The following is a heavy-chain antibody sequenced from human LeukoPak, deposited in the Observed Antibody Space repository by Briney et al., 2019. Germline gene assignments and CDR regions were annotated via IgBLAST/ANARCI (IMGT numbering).Heavy chain of an antibody. CDR3: ATIHSGSYYYGFDY. J-gene: IGHJ4*02. Sequence: ASVTVSCKVSGYTLTELSMHWVRQAPGKGLEWMGGFDPEDGETIYAQKFQGRVTMTEDTSTDTAYMELSSLRSEDTAVYYCATIHSGSYYYGFDYWGQGTLVTVSS. CDR2: FDPEDGET. D-gene: IGHD1-26*01. V-gene: IGHV1-24*01. CDR1: GYTLTELS.